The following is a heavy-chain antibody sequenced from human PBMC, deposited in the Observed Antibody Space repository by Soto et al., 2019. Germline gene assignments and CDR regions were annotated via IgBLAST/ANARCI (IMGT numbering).Heavy chain of an antibody. V-gene: IGHV4-39*01. CDR1: GGSISSSSYY. CDR2: IYYSGST. D-gene: IGHD3-3*01. CDR3: ARQSGNIDY. Sequence: PSETLSLTCTVSGGSISSSSYYWGWIRQPPGKGLEWIGSIYYSGSTYYNPSLKSRVTISVDTSKNQFSLKLSSVTAADTAVYYCARQSGNIDYWGQGTLVTVSS. J-gene: IGHJ4*02.